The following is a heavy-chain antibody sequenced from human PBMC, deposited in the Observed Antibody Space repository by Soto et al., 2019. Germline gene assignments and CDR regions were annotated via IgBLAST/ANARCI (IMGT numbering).Heavy chain of an antibody. CDR2: ISWNSGSI. D-gene: IGHD4-17*01. J-gene: IGHJ6*03. Sequence: EVQLVESGGGLVQPGRSLRLSCAASGFTFDDYAMHWVRQAPGKGLEWVSGISWNSGSIGYADSVKGRFTISRDNAKNSLYLQMNSLRAEDTALYYCAKVSGDYYYYYMDVWGKGTTVTVSS. V-gene: IGHV3-9*01. CDR1: GFTFDDYA. CDR3: AKVSGDYYYYYMDV.